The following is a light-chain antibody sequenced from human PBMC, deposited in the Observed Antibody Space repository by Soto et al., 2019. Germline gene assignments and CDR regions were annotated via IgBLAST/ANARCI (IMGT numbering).Light chain of an antibody. CDR1: SSDVGGYNY. V-gene: IGLV2-14*01. CDR3: SSYTSSSTPLYV. CDR2: EVS. Sequence: QSVLTPPASVSGSPGQSITISCNGTSSDVGGYNYVSWYQQHPGKAPKLMVYEVSNLPSGVSNRFSGSKSGNTSSLTISGLQAEDEAEYYCSSYTSSSTPLYVFGSGTQVTVL. J-gene: IGLJ1*01.